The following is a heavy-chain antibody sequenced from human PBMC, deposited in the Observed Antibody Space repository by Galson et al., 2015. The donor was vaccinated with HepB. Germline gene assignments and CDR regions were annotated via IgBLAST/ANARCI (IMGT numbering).Heavy chain of an antibody. V-gene: IGHV1-18*04. CDR2: ISAYNGNT. D-gene: IGHD6-19*01. CDR3: ARDPGSGWPVDY. Sequence: SVKVSCKASGYTLTSYGISWVRQAPGQVLEWMGWISAYNGNTNYAQKLQGRVTMTTDTSTSTAYMELRSLRSDDTAVYYCARDPGSGWPVDYWGQGTLVTVSS. J-gene: IGHJ4*02. CDR1: GYTLTSYG.